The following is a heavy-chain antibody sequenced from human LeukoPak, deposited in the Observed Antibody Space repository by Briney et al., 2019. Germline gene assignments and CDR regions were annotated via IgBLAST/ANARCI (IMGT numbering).Heavy chain of an antibody. CDR2: INHSGST. V-gene: IGHV4-34*01. CDR3: ARGSITILGVFIDYYYYYMDV. Sequence: SETLSLTCAVYGGSFSGYYWSWIRQPPGKGLEWIGEINHSGSTNYNPSLKSRVTISVDTSKNQFSLKLSSVTAADTAVYYCARGSITILGVFIDYYYYYMDVWGKGTTVTVSS. CDR1: GGSFSGYY. D-gene: IGHD3-3*01. J-gene: IGHJ6*03.